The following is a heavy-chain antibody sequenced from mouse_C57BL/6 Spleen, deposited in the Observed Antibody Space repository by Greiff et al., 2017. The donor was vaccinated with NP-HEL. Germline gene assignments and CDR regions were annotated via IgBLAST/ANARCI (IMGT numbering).Heavy chain of an antibody. CDR2: IDPENGVT. CDR3: TTSNWFAY. Sequence: VQLQQSGAELVRPGASVKLSCTASGFNITDDNMHWVKQSPEQGLEWIGLIDPENGVTEYASKFPGKATITADPSSNTAYLQLSSLTSEDTAVYYCTTSNWFAYWGQGTLVTVSA. CDR1: GFNITDDN. D-gene: IGHD2-5*01. V-gene: IGHV14-4*01. J-gene: IGHJ3*01.